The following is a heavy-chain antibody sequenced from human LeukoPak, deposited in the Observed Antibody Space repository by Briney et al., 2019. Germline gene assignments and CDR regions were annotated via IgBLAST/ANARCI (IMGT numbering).Heavy chain of an antibody. V-gene: IGHV3-21*01. J-gene: IGHJ4*02. CDR1: GFTFSSYA. CDR3: ARGSPDSFDY. CDR2: ISSSSSYI. Sequence: GRSLRLSCAASGFTFSSYAMNWVRQAPGKGLEWVSSISSSSSYIYYADSVKGRFTISRDNAKNSLYLQMNSLRAEDTAVYYCARGSPDSFDYWGQGTLVTVSS. D-gene: IGHD4-11*01.